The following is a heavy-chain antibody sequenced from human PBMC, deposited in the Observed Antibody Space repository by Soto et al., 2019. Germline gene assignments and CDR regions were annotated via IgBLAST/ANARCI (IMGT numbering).Heavy chain of an antibody. V-gene: IGHV3-30*18. Sequence: GGSLRLSCAASGFTFSNYGMHWVRQAPGKGLEWVAVISHDGTYEDYADSVKGRFTISRDNSKNTLYLQMNSLRAEDTAVYYCAQDIVVVPATMGFLDYWGQGTLVTVSS. J-gene: IGHJ4*02. D-gene: IGHD2-2*01. CDR2: ISHDGTYE. CDR1: GFTFSNYG. CDR3: AQDIVVVPATMGFLDY.